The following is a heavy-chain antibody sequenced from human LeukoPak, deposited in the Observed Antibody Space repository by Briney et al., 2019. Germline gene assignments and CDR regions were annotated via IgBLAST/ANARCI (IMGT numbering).Heavy chain of an antibody. CDR2: ISSSGSTI. Sequence: PGGSLRLSCAASGFTFSDYYMNWVRQAPGKGLEWVSYISSSGSTIYYADSVKGRFTISRDNAKNSLYLQMNSLRAEDTAVYYCARAFYYYDSRSFDYWGQGTLVTVSS. CDR1: GFTFSDYY. D-gene: IGHD3-22*01. J-gene: IGHJ4*02. CDR3: ARAFYYYDSRSFDY. V-gene: IGHV3-11*04.